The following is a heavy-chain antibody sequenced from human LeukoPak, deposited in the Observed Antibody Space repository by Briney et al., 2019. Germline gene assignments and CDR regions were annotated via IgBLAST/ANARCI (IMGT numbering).Heavy chain of an antibody. D-gene: IGHD3-10*01. Sequence: GRSLRLSCAASGFTFSSYAMHWVRQAPGKGLEWVAVISYDGSNKYYADSVKGRFTISRDNSKNTLYLQMNGLRAEDTAVYYCARDYYGSGSYHFDYWGQGTLVTVSS. CDR3: ARDYYGSGSYHFDY. CDR2: ISYDGSNK. J-gene: IGHJ4*02. V-gene: IGHV3-30*04. CDR1: GFTFSSYA.